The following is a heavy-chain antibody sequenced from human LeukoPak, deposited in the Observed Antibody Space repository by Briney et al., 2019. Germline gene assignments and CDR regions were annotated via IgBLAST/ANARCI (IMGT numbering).Heavy chain of an antibody. V-gene: IGHV3-21*05. D-gene: IGHD1-14*01. CDR2: ISSSSSYI. Sequence: GGSLRLSCAASGFTFSSYSMNWVRQAPGKGLEWVSYISSSSSYIYYADSVKGRFTISRDNTKNSVYLQMSSLRAEDTAVYYCAREVWGPEYWGQGTLVTVSS. CDR1: GFTFSSYS. CDR3: AREVWGPEY. J-gene: IGHJ4*02.